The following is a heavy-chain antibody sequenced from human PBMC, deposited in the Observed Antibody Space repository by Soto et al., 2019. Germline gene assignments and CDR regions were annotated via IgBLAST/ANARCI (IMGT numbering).Heavy chain of an antibody. CDR2: ISAYNGNT. V-gene: IGHV1-18*01. D-gene: IGHD4-17*01. J-gene: IGHJ3*02. Sequence: ASVKVSCKASGYTFTSYGISWVRQAPGQGLEWMGWISAYNGNTNYAQKLQGRVTMTTDTSTSTAYMELRSLRSDDTAVYYCARDTPLMTTVTTLGEDAFDIWGQGTMVTVSS. CDR3: ARDTPLMTTVTTLGEDAFDI. CDR1: GYTFTSYG.